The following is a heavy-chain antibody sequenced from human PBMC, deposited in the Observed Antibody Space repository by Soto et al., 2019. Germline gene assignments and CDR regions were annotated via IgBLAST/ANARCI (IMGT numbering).Heavy chain of an antibody. CDR1: GFTFDDCA. Sequence: EVQLVESGGGLVQPGRSLRLSCAASGFTFDDCAMHWVRQAPGKGLECVSGISWNSGSIGYADSVKGRFTISRDNAKNSLYLQMNSLRAEDTALYYCAKVPKWFWELSDAFDIWGQGTMVTVSS. CDR2: ISWNSGSI. CDR3: AKVPKWFWELSDAFDI. D-gene: IGHD3-10*01. J-gene: IGHJ3*02. V-gene: IGHV3-9*01.